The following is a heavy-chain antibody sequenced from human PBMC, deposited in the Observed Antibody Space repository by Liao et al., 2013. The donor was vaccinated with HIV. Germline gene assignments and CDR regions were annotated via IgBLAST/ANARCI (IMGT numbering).Heavy chain of an antibody. J-gene: IGHJ1*01. CDR3: ARRQGRVVARPGGYFQH. CDR1: GGSISSYY. Sequence: QVQLQESGPGRVKPSETLSLTCTISGGSISSYYWSWIRQTPGKGLEWIGEINHSGHSYYNPSLKSRVNLSVDTSKNQFSLNLTSLTAADTAVYYCARRQGRVVARPGGYFQHWGQGTLVTVSS. V-gene: IGHV4-59*12. D-gene: IGHD6-6*01. CDR2: INHSGHS.